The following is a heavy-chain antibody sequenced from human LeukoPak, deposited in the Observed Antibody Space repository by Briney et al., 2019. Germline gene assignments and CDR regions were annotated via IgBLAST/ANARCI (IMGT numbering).Heavy chain of an antibody. CDR2: INPNSGGT. D-gene: IGHD6-19*01. V-gene: IGHV1-2*02. Sequence: GASVKVSCKASGYTFTGYYMHWVRQAPGQGLEWMGWINPNSGGTNYAQKFQGRVTMTRDTSISTAYMELSRLRSDDTAVYYCARDNPDPQWLVLNLESYWGQGTLVTVSS. CDR3: ARDNPDPQWLVLNLESY. CDR1: GYTFTGYY. J-gene: IGHJ4*02.